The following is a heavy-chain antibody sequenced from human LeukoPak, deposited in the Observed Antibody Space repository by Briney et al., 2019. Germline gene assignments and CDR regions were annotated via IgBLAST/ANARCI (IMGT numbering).Heavy chain of an antibody. CDR2: INSDGSST. D-gene: IGHD3-16*01. CDR3: ARVRGGYYSDY. CDR1: GFIFSNYW. J-gene: IGHJ4*02. Sequence: GGSLRLPCAASGFIFSNYWMLWVRQAPGKGLVWVSRINSDGSSTSYADSVKGRFTISRDNAKNTLYMQMNSLRAEDTAVYYCARVRGGYYSDYWGQGTLVTVS. V-gene: IGHV3-74*01.